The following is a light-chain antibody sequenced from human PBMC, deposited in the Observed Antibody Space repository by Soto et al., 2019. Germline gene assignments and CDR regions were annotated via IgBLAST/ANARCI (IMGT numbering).Light chain of an antibody. CDR2: DVN. CDR3: NSYASGSSHVV. Sequence: QSVLTQPASVSGSPGQSITLSCTGTSSDIGGYDYVSWYQRHPGKAPKLIIYDVNNRPSGVSNRFSGSKSGNTASLTISGLQAEEEADYYCNSYASGSSHVVFGGGIKLTVL. CDR1: SSDIGGYDY. J-gene: IGLJ2*01. V-gene: IGLV2-14*01.